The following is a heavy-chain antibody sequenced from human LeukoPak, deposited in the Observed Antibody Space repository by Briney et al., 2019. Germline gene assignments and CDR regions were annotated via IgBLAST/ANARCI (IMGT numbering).Heavy chain of an antibody. CDR2: IKQDGSEK. CDR1: GFTFSSYW. J-gene: IGHJ3*02. D-gene: IGHD3-10*01. Sequence: PGGSLRLSCAASGFTFSSYWMSWVRQAPGKGLEWVANIKQDGSEKYYVDSVKGRFTISRDNAKNSLYLQMNSLRAEDTAVYYCARDISGVLLWFGELLYHDAFDIWGQGTMVTVSS. V-gene: IGHV3-7*01. CDR3: ARDISGVLLWFGELLYHDAFDI.